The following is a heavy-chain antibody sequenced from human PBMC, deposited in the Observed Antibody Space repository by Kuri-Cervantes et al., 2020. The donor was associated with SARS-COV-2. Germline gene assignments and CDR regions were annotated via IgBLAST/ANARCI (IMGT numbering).Heavy chain of an antibody. Sequence: GGSLRLSCAASGFSFSSYAMSWVRQAPGKGLEWVSVISGSGTGAYYADSVKGRFTISRDNSKNTLYLQMNSLRAEDTAVYFCAKDPTATTEYYYAMDVWGQGTTVTVLL. D-gene: IGHD1-7*01. CDR3: AKDPTATTEYYYAMDV. V-gene: IGHV3-23*01. CDR2: ISGSGTGA. J-gene: IGHJ6*02. CDR1: GFSFSSYA.